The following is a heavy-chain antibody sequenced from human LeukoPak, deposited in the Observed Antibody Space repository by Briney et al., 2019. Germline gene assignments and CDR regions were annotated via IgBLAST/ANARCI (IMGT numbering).Heavy chain of an antibody. V-gene: IGHV3-23*01. CDR1: GFTFSSYA. D-gene: IGHD2-2*01. CDR2: ISGSGGTT. Sequence: GGSLALSCAASGFTFSSYAMSWVRQAPGKGLEWVSAISGSGGTTYYADSVKGRFTISRDNSKNTLYLQMNSLRAEDTAVYYCAKDIGYCSRTSCYGGVFDYWGQGTLASVSS. CDR3: AKDIGYCSRTSCYGGVFDY. J-gene: IGHJ4*02.